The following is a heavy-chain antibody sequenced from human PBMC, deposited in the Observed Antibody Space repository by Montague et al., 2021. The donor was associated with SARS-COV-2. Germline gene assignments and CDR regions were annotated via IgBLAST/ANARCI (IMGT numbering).Heavy chain of an antibody. CDR3: VRHPHYDGLNGPPDF. V-gene: IGHV4-59*08. J-gene: IGHJ4*02. Sequence: SETLSLTCSRLGAWDTDDYWRRIRQNSGKRMEWDGDVWYKKGTNFNPSLKSRVAISVDKSKNQFSLRLTSVTAADTAFYYCVRHPHYDGLNGPPDFWDQGTLVTVSS. D-gene: IGHD3-9*01. CDR2: VWYKKGT. CDR1: GAWDTDDY.